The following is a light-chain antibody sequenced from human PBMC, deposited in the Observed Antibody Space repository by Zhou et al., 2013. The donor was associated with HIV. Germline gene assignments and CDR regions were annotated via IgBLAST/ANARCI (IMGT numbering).Light chain of an antibody. J-gene: IGKJ1*01. CDR3: QQYTTIPWT. CDR1: QSISNW. Sequence: DVQVTQSPSTLSASVGDSVTITCRASQSISNWLAWYQQKPGKAPNLLIYKASTLQSGVPSRFSGSGSGTDFTLTISSLQPEDFATYYCQQYTTIPWTFGPGTKVEVK. CDR2: KAS. V-gene: IGKV1-5*03.